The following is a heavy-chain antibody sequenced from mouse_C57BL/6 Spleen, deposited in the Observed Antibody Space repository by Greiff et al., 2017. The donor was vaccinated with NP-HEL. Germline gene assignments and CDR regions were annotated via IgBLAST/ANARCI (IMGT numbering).Heavy chain of an antibody. J-gene: IGHJ4*01. D-gene: IGHD2-4*01. V-gene: IGHV1-53*01. CDR3: ARRRGPYYDYDEDYAMDY. Sequence: QVQLQQSGTELVKPGASVKLSCKASGYTFTSYWMHWVKQRPGQGLEWIGNINPSNGGTNYNEKFKSKATLTVDKSSSTAYMQLSSLTSEDSAVYYCARRRGPYYDYDEDYAMDYWGQGTSVTVSS. CDR2: INPSNGGT. CDR1: GYTFTSYW.